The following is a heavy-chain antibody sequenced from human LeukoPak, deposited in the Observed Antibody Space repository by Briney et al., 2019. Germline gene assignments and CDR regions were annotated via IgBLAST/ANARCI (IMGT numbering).Heavy chain of an antibody. V-gene: IGHV3-23*01. CDR1: GFTFSSYG. Sequence: PGGSLRLSCAASGFTFSSYGMHWVRQPPGQGLEWVSAISGSGGNIYYADSVKGRFTISRDNSKNTLYLQMNSLRAEDTAVYYCAKGLGQPHYYYYGMDVWGQGTTVTVSS. J-gene: IGHJ6*02. D-gene: IGHD6-19*01. CDR2: ISGSGGNI. CDR3: AKGLGQPHYYYYGMDV.